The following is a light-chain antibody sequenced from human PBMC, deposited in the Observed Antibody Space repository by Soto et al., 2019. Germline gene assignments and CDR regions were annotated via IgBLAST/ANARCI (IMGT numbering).Light chain of an antibody. CDR3: QQGYSTPPWT. J-gene: IGKJ5*01. CDR1: QSISSY. V-gene: IGKV1-39*01. Sequence: DIQMTQSPSSLSASVGDRVTITCRASQSISSYLNWYQQKPGKAPKLMIYAASSLQSGVPSRFSGSGSGTDFTLTIGSLQPEDFATYYCQQGYSTPPWTFGQGTRLEIK. CDR2: AAS.